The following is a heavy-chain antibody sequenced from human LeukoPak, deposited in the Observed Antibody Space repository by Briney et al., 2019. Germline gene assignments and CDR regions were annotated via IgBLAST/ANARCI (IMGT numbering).Heavy chain of an antibody. J-gene: IGHJ4*02. D-gene: IGHD3-22*01. CDR2: VSGTGLTT. CDR3: ARALYDSSGYYIYS. CDR1: GFTFSSYA. V-gene: IGHV3-23*01. Sequence: GGSQRLSCAASGFTFSSYAMSWVRQAPGKGLEWVSAVSGTGLTTYYADSVKGRFIVSRDNSKNTVYLQMNSLRGEDAAVYYCARALYDSSGYYIYSWGQGTLVTVSS.